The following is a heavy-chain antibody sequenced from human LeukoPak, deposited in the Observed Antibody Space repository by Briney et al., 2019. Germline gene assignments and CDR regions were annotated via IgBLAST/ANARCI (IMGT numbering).Heavy chain of an antibody. D-gene: IGHD3-10*01. CDR3: ARVAGPGWFDP. V-gene: IGHV3-30*03. J-gene: IGHJ5*02. CDR2: ISYDGSNE. CDR1: GFTFSSYG. Sequence: GGSLRLSCAASGFTFSSYGMHWVRQAPGRGLEWVAVISYDGSNEYYADSVKGRFTISRDNAKNTLYLQMNSLRAEDTAVYYCARVAGPGWFDPWGQGTLVTVSS.